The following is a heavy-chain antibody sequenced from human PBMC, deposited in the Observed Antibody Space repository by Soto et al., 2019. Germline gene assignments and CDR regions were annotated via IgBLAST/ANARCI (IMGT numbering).Heavy chain of an antibody. Sequence: QVQLVQSGPEVKKPGASVKVSCKASDYTFTTYAITWVRQAPGQGLEWMGWINTYIGNTNYAQKFQGRVTTTTDTSTSTAYMEVRGLRSDDTAVYYCARAPKLTTFGVVISGTYDSFDPWGQGTLVTVSS. D-gene: IGHD3-3*01. CDR2: INTYIGNT. J-gene: IGHJ5*02. CDR1: DYTFTTYA. CDR3: ARAPKLTTFGVVISGTYDSFDP. V-gene: IGHV1-18*01.